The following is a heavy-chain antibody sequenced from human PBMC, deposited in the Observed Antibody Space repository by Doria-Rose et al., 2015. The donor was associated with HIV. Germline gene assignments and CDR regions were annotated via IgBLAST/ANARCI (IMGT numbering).Heavy chain of an antibody. CDR3: ARIESSRWYHKYYFDF. CDR2: IFSDDER. CDR1: GVSLSSPGMG. D-gene: IGHD6-13*01. V-gene: IGHV2-26*01. Sequence: QESGPVLVKPTETLTLTFTVSGVSLSSPGMGVSWIRQPPGKALEWLANIFSDDERSYKTSLKSRLTISRGTSKSQVVLTMTDMDPVDTATYYCARIESSRWYHKYYFDFWGQGTLVIVSA. J-gene: IGHJ4*02.